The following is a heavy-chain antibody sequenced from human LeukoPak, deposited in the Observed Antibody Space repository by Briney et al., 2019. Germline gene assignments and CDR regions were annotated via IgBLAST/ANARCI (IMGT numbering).Heavy chain of an antibody. CDR3: ARVRVRGFDY. CDR2: ISSSGSSI. V-gene: IGHV3-48*03. J-gene: IGHJ4*02. CDR1: GFTFSSYA. D-gene: IGHD3-10*01. Sequence: GGSLRLSCAASGFTFSSYAMSWVRQAPGKGLEWISYISSSGSSIYYADSVKGRFTISRDNAKNSLYLQMNSLRAEDTAVYYCARVRVRGFDYWGQGTLVTVSS.